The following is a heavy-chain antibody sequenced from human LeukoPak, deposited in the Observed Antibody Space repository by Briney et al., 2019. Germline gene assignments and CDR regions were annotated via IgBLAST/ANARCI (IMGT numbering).Heavy chain of an antibody. CDR3: AQQLGYCSGGNCYFTY. CDR1: GFSFKNYA. Sequence: GRALRLSCAASGFSFKNYAMSWVRQAPGKGLEWVSAINNGGDGTYYADSVKGRFTISRDNSKDTLYLQMNSLRAEDTAVYYCAQQLGYCSGGNCYFTYWGQGTLVTVSS. V-gene: IGHV3-23*01. CDR2: INNGGDGT. D-gene: IGHD2-15*01. J-gene: IGHJ1*01.